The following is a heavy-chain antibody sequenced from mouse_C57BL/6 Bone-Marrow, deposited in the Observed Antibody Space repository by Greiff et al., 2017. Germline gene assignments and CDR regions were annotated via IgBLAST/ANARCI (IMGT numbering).Heavy chain of an antibody. D-gene: IGHD1-1*01. CDR2: IWSGGST. V-gene: IGHV2-2*01. CDR1: GFSLTSYG. CDR3: ARTLLPGSTVPGWYFDV. Sequence: QFQLQQSGPGLVQPSQSLSITCPVSGFSLTSYGVHWVRQSPGKGLGWLGVIWSGGSTDYNAAFISRLSISKDNSKSQVFFKMNSLQADDTAIYYCARTLLPGSTVPGWYFDVWGTGTTGTVSS. J-gene: IGHJ1*03.